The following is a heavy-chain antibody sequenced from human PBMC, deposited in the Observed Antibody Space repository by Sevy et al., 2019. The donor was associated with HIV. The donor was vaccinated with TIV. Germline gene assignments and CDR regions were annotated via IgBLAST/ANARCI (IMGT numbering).Heavy chain of an antibody. J-gene: IGHJ1*01. CDR2: ISGSGGST. CDR1: GFTFTSYA. Sequence: GGSLRLSCAASGFTFTSYAMSWVRQAPGKGLEWVSGISGSGGSTYYADSVKGRFTISRDNSKNTLYLQMNSLRAEDTAVYYCAKRLDYYDGSDYYSGGYFQRWGQGTLVTVSS. CDR3: AKRLDYYDGSDYYSGGYFQR. D-gene: IGHD3-22*01. V-gene: IGHV3-23*01.